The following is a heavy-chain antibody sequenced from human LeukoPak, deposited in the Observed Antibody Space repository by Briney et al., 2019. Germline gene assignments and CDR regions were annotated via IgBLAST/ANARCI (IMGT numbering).Heavy chain of an antibody. Sequence: GGALRLSCAASGFTFSSYEMNWVRQAPGKGLEWVSYISSTGSTIYYADSVKGRFTISRDNAKNSLYLQMNSLRAEDTAVYYCASDYYDRSQYWGQGTLVTVSS. CDR3: ASDYYDRSQY. CDR1: GFTFSSYE. V-gene: IGHV3-48*03. D-gene: IGHD3-22*01. J-gene: IGHJ4*02. CDR2: ISSTGSTI.